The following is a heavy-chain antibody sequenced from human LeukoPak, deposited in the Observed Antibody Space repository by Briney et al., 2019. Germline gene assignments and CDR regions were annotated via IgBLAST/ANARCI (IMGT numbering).Heavy chain of an antibody. Sequence: GASVKVSCKASGGTFSSTTINWVRQAPGQGLEWMGGITPIFRTPNYAQKFQGRVTITAVKSMSTAYMELSSLRSEDTAVYYCARGWLAETTVVTPYNYWGQGTLVTVSS. CDR3: ARGWLAETTVVTPYNY. V-gene: IGHV1-69*06. J-gene: IGHJ4*02. CDR2: ITPIFRTP. D-gene: IGHD2-21*02. CDR1: GGTFSSTT.